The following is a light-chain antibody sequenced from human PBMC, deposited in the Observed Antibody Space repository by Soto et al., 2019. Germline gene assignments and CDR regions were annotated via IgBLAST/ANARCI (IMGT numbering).Light chain of an antibody. J-gene: IGKJ3*01. CDR3: QKYSSVPV. Sequence: DIQMTQSPTSLSASVGDRVTITCRASQGIRNYVAWYQQIPGKAPKLLIYAASTLQSGVPSRFSGSGSGTDFTLTISGLQPEDVAPYSCQKYSSVPVFGPGTKVEIK. CDR1: QGIRNY. V-gene: IGKV1-27*01. CDR2: AAS.